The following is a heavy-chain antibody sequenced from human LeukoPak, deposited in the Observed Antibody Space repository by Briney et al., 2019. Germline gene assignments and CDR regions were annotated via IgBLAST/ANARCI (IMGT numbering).Heavy chain of an antibody. J-gene: IGHJ5*02. CDR2: INPSGGST. CDR1: GYTFTSYY. CDR3: ARDSYSSGAHYNWFDP. V-gene: IGHV1-46*01. D-gene: IGHD6-19*01. Sequence: ASVKVSCKASGYTFTSYYMHWVRQAPGQGLEWMGIINPSGGSTSYAQKFQGRVTMTRDTSTSTVYMELSSLRSEDTAVYYCARDSYSSGAHYNWFDPWGQGTLVTVSS.